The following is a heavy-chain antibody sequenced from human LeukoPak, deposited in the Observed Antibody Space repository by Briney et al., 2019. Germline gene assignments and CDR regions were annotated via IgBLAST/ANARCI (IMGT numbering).Heavy chain of an antibody. D-gene: IGHD6-19*01. CDR2: INPGDSDT. CDR3: ARQRRSSGWPNDY. CDR1: GYSFTNNW. Sequence: GESLKISCKGSGYSFTNNWIGWVRQMPGKGLEWMGIINPGDSDTRYSPSFQGQATISADKSISTAYLQWSSLKASDTAMYYCARQRRSSGWPNDYWGQGTLVTVSS. J-gene: IGHJ4*02. V-gene: IGHV5-51*01.